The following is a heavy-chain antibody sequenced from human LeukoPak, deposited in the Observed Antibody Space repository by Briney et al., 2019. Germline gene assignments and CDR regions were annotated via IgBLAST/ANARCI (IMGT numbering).Heavy chain of an antibody. CDR1: GFTFSKYW. J-gene: IGHJ4*02. Sequence: GGFLRLSCAASGFTFSKYWMLWVRQAPGKGLESVSRINTDGTVTTYADSVKGRFTVSRDNADNTMFLQTNSVRDEDTAVYYCATKQWLAPPPDSWGQGTPVTVSS. V-gene: IGHV3-74*01. CDR2: INTDGTVT. CDR3: ATKQWLAPPPDS. D-gene: IGHD6-19*01.